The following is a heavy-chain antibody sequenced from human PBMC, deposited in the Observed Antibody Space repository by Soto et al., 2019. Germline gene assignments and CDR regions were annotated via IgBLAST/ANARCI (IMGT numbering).Heavy chain of an antibody. Sequence: TSEPLSLTCTVSGGSISSRGSYWGWIRQHPGKGLEWIGYIYYIGSTYYNPSLKSRVTISVDTSKNQFSLKLSSVTAADTAVYYCARVPRASWLSVYYFDYWGQGTLVTVSS. CDR1: GGSISSRGSY. CDR2: IYYIGST. D-gene: IGHD3-22*01. CDR3: ARVPRASWLSVYYFDY. V-gene: IGHV4-31*03. J-gene: IGHJ4*02.